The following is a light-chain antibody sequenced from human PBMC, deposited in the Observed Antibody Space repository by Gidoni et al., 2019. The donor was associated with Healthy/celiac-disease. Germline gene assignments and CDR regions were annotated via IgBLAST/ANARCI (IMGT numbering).Light chain of an antibody. J-gene: IGKJ4*01. CDR1: QSISSY. CDR3: QQSYSTPLT. V-gene: IGKV1-39*01. CDR2: AAS. Sequence: DIQMTQSPSSLSASVGDRVTITCRASQSISSYLNWYQQKPGQAPQLLIYAASSLQSGVPARFSGSGSGTDFTLTISRLQPEDFATYYCQQSYSTPLTFGGGTKVEIK.